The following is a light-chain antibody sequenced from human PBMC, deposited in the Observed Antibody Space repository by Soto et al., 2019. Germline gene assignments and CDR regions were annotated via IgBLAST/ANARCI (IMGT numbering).Light chain of an antibody. CDR1: QRISSY. J-gene: IGKJ4*01. CDR2: DGS. Sequence: EIVLTQSPATLSLSPGEIATLSCRASQRISSYLAWSQQKPGQAPRLLIYDGSNRATGIRARFSGSGSETDFTLTLSILEPEDFASYYCHLRRIRPLTFVGGTKVELK. CDR3: HLRRIRPLT. V-gene: IGKV3-11*01.